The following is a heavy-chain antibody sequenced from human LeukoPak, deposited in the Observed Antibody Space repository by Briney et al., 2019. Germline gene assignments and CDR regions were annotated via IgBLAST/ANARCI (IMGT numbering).Heavy chain of an antibody. D-gene: IGHD6-19*01. CDR3: ARAPRIAVAGTDY. CDR1: GGTFSSYA. V-gene: IGHV1-69*04. J-gene: IGHJ4*02. Sequence: ASVKVSCKASGGTFSSYAISWVRQAPGQGLEWMGRIIPILGIANYAQKFQGRVTITADKSTSTAYMELSSLRSEDTAVYYCARAPRIAVAGTDYWGQETLVTVSS. CDR2: IIPILGIA.